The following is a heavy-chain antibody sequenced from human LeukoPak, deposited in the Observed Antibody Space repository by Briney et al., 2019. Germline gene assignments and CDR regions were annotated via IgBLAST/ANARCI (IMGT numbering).Heavy chain of an antibody. Sequence: GGSLGLSCAASGFTFSSYAMSWVRQAPGKGLEWVSAISGSGGSTYYADSVKGRFTISRDNSKNTLYLQMNSLRAEDTAVYYCAKEGDGSGSYYNPNWFDPWGQGTLVTVSS. CDR2: ISGSGGST. D-gene: IGHD3-10*01. J-gene: IGHJ5*02. V-gene: IGHV3-23*01. CDR1: GFTFSSYA. CDR3: AKEGDGSGSYYNPNWFDP.